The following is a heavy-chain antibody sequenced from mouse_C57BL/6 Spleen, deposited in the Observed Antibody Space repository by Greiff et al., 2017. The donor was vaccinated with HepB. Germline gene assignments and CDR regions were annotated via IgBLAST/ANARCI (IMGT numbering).Heavy chain of an antibody. Sequence: VQLQQSGAELVRPGASVKLSCTASGFNIKDDYMHWVKQRPEQGLEWIGWIDPENGDTEYASKFQGKATITADTSSNTAYLQLSSLTSEDTAVYYCTTWDGVAMDYWGQGTSVTVSS. CDR2: IDPENGDT. V-gene: IGHV14-4*01. J-gene: IGHJ4*01. D-gene: IGHD1-1*02. CDR1: GFNIKDDY. CDR3: TTWDGVAMDY.